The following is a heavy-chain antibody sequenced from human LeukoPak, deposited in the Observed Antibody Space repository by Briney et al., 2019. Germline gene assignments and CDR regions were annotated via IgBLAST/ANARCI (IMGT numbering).Heavy chain of an antibody. J-gene: IGHJ3*01. CDR3: ARDYVYDFWSGYSGDAFDL. V-gene: IGHV4-38-2*02. Sequence: SETLFLTCTVSGGSISGYYWSRIRQPPGKGLEWIGSVYHSGSTYYNPYLKSRVTISADTSKNQFSLKLSSVTAADTAVYYCARDYVYDFWSGYSGDAFDLWGQGTMVTVSS. D-gene: IGHD3-3*01. CDR1: GGSISGYY. CDR2: VYHSGST.